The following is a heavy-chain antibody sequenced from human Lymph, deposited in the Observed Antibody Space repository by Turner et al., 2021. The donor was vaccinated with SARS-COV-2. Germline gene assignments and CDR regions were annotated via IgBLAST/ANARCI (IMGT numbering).Heavy chain of an antibody. CDR3: ARMGSSSWYFDY. V-gene: IGHV3-7*01. J-gene: IGHJ4*02. Sequence: EVQLVESGGGLVQPGGSLRLSCAASGFTFSYYWMIWGRQAQGKGLEWVANIKQDGSEKYYVDSVKGRFTISRDNAKNSLFLQMNSLRAEDTAVYYCARMGSSSWYFDYWGQGTLVTVSS. D-gene: IGHD1-26*01. CDR1: GFTFSYYW. CDR2: IKQDGSEK.